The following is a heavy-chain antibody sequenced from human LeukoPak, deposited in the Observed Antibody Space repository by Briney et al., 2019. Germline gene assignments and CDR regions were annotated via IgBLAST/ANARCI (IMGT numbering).Heavy chain of an antibody. CDR1: GFTFSSYA. Sequence: GGPLRLSCAASGFTFSSYAMSWVRQAPGKGLEWVSAISGSGGSTYYADSVKGRFTISRDNSKNTLYLQMNSLRAEDTAVYYCAKDIVVVPAATYYYYGMDVWGQGTTVTVSS. CDR2: ISGSGGST. D-gene: IGHD2-2*01. CDR3: AKDIVVVPAATYYYYGMDV. V-gene: IGHV3-23*01. J-gene: IGHJ6*02.